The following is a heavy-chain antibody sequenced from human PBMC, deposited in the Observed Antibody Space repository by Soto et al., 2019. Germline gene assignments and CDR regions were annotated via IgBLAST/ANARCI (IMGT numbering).Heavy chain of an antibody. J-gene: IGHJ4*02. CDR1: GYTFTSYA. Sequence: QVQLVQSGAEVKKPGASVKVSCKASGYTFTSYAMHWVRQAPGQRLEWMGWINAGNGNTKYSQKFQGRVTITRDTSPSTAYMELSSLRSEDTAVYYCARALGVVTDDYWGQGTLVTVSS. CDR3: ARALGVVTDDY. D-gene: IGHD2-15*01. CDR2: INAGNGNT. V-gene: IGHV1-3*01.